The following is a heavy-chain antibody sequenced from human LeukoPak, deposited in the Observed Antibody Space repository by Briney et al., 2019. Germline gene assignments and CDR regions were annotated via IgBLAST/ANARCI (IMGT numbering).Heavy chain of an antibody. V-gene: IGHV3-48*04. CDR3: AAFSSGWAFDF. J-gene: IGHJ4*02. Sequence: GGSLRLSCEASGFTFKYYNMNWVRQAPGKGLEWISYISSSSSTIYYADSVKGRFTISRDNAQNSLFLQMNSLRAEDTAMYFCAAFSSGWAFDFWGQGILVTVSS. CDR2: ISSSSSTI. CDR1: GFTFKYYN. D-gene: IGHD6-19*01.